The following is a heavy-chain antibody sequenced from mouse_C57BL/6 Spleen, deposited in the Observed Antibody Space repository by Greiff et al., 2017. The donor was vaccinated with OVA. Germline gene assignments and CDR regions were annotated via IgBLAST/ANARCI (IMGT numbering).Heavy chain of an antibody. V-gene: IGHV1-52*01. J-gene: IGHJ1*03. Sequence: QVQLQQPGAELVRPGSSVTLSCKASGYTFTSYWMHWVKQRPIQGLEWIGNIDPSDSATHYNPKFKDMATLTVDKSSSTTYMQHSRLTSEDSAVYYCARGGDYDRYFDVWGTGTTVTVSS. D-gene: IGHD2-4*01. CDR3: ARGGDYDRYFDV. CDR2: IDPSDSAT. CDR1: GYTFTSYW.